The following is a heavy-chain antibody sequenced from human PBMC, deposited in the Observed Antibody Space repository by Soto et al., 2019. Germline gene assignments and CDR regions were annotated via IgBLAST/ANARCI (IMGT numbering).Heavy chain of an antibody. V-gene: IGHV4-30-4*01. CDR3: ARANYYDSSGYYSLGY. CDR2: IYYSGST. CDR1: GGSISSGDYY. Sequence: PSETLSLTCTVSGGSISSGDYYWSWIRQPPGKGLEWIGYIYYSGSTYYNPSLKSRVTISVDTSKNQFSLKLSSVTAADTAVYYCARANYYDSSGYYSLGYWGQGTLVTVSS. J-gene: IGHJ4*02. D-gene: IGHD3-22*01.